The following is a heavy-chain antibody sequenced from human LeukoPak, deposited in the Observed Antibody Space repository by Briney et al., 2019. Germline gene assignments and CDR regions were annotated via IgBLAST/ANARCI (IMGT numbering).Heavy chain of an antibody. CDR1: GFTFDDYA. J-gene: IGHJ4*02. V-gene: IGHV3-9*01. CDR2: ISWNSGSI. Sequence: QAGGSLRLSCAASGFTFDDYAMHWVRQAPGKSLEWVSGISWNSGSIGYADSVKGRFTTSRDNAKNSLYLQMNSLRAEDTGVYYCGRGSTTISGVVLFWGQGTLVTVSS. CDR3: GRGSTTISGVVLF. D-gene: IGHD3-3*01.